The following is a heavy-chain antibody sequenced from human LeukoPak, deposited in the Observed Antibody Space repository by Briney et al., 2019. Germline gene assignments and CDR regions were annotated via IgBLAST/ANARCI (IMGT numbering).Heavy chain of an antibody. D-gene: IGHD3-9*01. Sequence: GASVKVSCKASGYTFTSYCISWVRQAPGQGVEWMGWISAYNDDTNYAQKLQGRVTMTTDTSKSTAYMELRSLRSDDTAVYYCARVHYDILTGYSYFDYWGQGTLVTVSS. J-gene: IGHJ4*02. CDR3: ARVHYDILTGYSYFDY. CDR2: ISAYNDDT. V-gene: IGHV1-18*01. CDR1: GYTFTSYC.